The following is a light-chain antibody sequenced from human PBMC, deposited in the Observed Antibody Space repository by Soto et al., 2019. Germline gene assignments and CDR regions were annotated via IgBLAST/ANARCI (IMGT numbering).Light chain of an antibody. CDR1: QSLLHSNGYNY. CDR3: MQALQTPMYT. CDR2: LGS. J-gene: IGKJ2*01. V-gene: IGKV2-28*01. Sequence: DIVLTQSPLPLPVTPGEPASISCRSSQSLLHSNGYNYLDWYLQKPGQSPQLLIFLGSNRASGVPDRFSGSGSGTDFALKISRVEAEDVGVYYCMQALQTPMYTFGQGTRLEIK.